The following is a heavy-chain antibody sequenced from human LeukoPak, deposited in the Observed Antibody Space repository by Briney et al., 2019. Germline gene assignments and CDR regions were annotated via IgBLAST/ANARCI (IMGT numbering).Heavy chain of an antibody. CDR1: GYSFTSYW. Sequence: GESLKISCKGSGYSFTSYWIGWVRQMPGKGLEWMGIIYPGDSDTRYSPSFQGQVTISADKSISTAYLQWSSLKAADTAVYYCARGQNGDYTVDWFDPWGQGTLVTVSS. CDR3: ARGQNGDYTVDWFDP. CDR2: IYPGDSDT. J-gene: IGHJ5*02. D-gene: IGHD4-17*01. V-gene: IGHV5-51*01.